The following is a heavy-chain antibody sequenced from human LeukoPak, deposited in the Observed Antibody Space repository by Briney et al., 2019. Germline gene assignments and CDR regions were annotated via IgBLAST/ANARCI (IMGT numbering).Heavy chain of an antibody. CDR3: AKYCSSTSCYCDY. Sequence: GGSLRLSCAASGFTVSSNYMSWVRQAPGKGLEWVSVIYSGGSTYYADSVKGRFTISRDNSKNTLYLQMNSLRAEDTAVYYCAKYCSSTSCYCDYWGQGTLVTVSS. V-gene: IGHV3-53*01. CDR1: GFTVSSNY. CDR2: IYSGGST. D-gene: IGHD2-2*01. J-gene: IGHJ4*02.